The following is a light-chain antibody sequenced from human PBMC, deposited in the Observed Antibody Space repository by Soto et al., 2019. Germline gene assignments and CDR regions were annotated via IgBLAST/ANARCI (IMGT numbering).Light chain of an antibody. J-gene: IGKJ3*01. CDR2: DAS. CDR3: QQRCKWPPFT. V-gene: IGKV3-11*01. Sequence: EIVLTQSPATLSLSPGERATLSCRASQSVSSYLAWYQQKPGQAPRLLIYDASNRATGIPARFSGSGSGTDFTLTISSLEPEDFAVYYCQQRCKWPPFTFGPGTKVDIK. CDR1: QSVSSY.